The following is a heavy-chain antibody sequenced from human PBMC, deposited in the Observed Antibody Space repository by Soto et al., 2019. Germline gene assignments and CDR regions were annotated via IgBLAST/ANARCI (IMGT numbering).Heavy chain of an antibody. V-gene: IGHV1-24*01. J-gene: IGHJ6*02. D-gene: IGHD6-19*01. CDR2: FDPEDGET. Sequence: ASVKVSCKVSGYTLTELSMHWVRQAPGKGLEWMGGFDPEDGETIYAQKIKGRVTMTEDTSTDTAYKKLSRLRFEDTAFYYCATHIGKAVAHPGMDVWGQGTTVTVSS. CDR3: ATHIGKAVAHPGMDV. CDR1: GYTLTELS.